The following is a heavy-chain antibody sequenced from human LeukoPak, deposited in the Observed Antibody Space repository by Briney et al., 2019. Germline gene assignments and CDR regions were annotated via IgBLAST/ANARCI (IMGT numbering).Heavy chain of an antibody. J-gene: IGHJ4*02. V-gene: IGHV4-61*08. Sequence: PSETLSLTCAVSGGSVSSGGYYWSWIRQPPGKGLGWIGYIYYSGSTNSNPSLQSRVTVSVDTSKNQFSLRLSSVTAADTAVYYCARVAYSSDYHYYFDYWGQGTLVTVSS. CDR3: ARVAYSSDYHYYFDY. CDR2: IYYSGST. CDR1: GGSVSSGGYY. D-gene: IGHD3-22*01.